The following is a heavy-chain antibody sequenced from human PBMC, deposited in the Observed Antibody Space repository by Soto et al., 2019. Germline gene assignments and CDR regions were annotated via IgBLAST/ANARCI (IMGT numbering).Heavy chain of an antibody. CDR1: GGTFSSYA. D-gene: IGHD5-18*01. V-gene: IGHV1-69*13. CDR3: ARAADEDTAMVLDVFDI. Sequence: SVKVSCKASGGTFSSYAISWVRQAPGQGLEWMGGIIPIFGTANYAQKFQGRVTITADESTSTAYMELSSLRSEDTAVYYCARAADEDTAMVLDVFDIWGQGTMVTVSS. J-gene: IGHJ3*02. CDR2: IIPIFGTA.